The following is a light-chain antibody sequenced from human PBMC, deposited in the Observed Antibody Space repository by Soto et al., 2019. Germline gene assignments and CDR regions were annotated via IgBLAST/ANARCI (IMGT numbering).Light chain of an antibody. Sequence: EIELTQTPGTLSLSPWARATLSCRASQSVSTYLAWYQQQPGQAPRLLIYGASSRATGIPDRFSGSGSGTDFTLTISRLEPEDFAVYYCQQYGRTFGGGTKVDIK. J-gene: IGKJ4*01. CDR1: QSVSTY. CDR3: QQYGRT. V-gene: IGKV3-20*01. CDR2: GAS.